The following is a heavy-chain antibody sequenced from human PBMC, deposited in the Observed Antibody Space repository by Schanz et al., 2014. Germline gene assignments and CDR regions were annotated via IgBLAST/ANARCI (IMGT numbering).Heavy chain of an antibody. Sequence: EVQLVESGGGLVQPGGSLRLSCAASGFTFSAYYMDWVRQAPGRGLEWVSIISGSGGNTYYADAVRGRFTISRDNSKTTVYLQMNSLRAEDTAVYYCAKSLESCPGGRCSRGYFDYWGQGTLVTVSS. CDR3: AKSLESCPGGRCSRGYFDY. D-gene: IGHD2-8*02. J-gene: IGHJ4*02. CDR2: ISGSGGNT. CDR1: GFTFSAYY. V-gene: IGHV3-23*04.